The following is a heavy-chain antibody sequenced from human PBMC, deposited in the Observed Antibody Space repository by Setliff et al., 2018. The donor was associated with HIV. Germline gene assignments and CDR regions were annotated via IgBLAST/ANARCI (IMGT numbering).Heavy chain of an antibody. V-gene: IGHV4-28*01. J-gene: IGHJ3*02. CDR1: GFPISNNNW. CDR2: ISYSGSA. D-gene: IGHD3-10*01. Sequence: KPSETLSLTCGVSGFPISNNNWWAWIRQSPGKGLEWIGYISYSGSAHYNPALESRVTLSLDTPKNQFSLSLTSLTARDTAVYFCARSKSDWFGSAFDIWGQGTLVT. CDR3: ARSKSDWFGSAFDI.